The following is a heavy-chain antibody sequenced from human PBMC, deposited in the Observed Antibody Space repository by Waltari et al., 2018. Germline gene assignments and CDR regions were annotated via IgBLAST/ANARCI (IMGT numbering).Heavy chain of an antibody. CDR3: ARPQGVVGDAFDI. CDR1: GGSISSSRYY. J-gene: IGHJ3*02. Sequence: QLQLQASGPGLVKPSETLSLTCPVPGGSISSSRYYLGWLRQPLGKGLEWIGSIDYSGSTYYNPSLKSRVTISVDTSKNQFSLKLSSVTAADTAVYYCARPQGVVGDAFDIWGQGTMVTVSS. CDR2: IDYSGST. V-gene: IGHV4-39*01.